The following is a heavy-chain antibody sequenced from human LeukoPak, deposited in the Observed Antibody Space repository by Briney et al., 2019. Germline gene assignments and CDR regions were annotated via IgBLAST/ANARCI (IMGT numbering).Heavy chain of an antibody. J-gene: IGHJ6*02. V-gene: IGHV1-46*01. CDR1: GYTFTSYY. CDR3: ARFGLRYVYGMDV. D-gene: IGHD3/OR15-3a*01. Sequence: ASVKVSCKASGYTFTSYYMHWVRQAPGQGLEWMGISNPSGGSTTYAQKFQGRVTMTRDTSTSTVYMELSSLRAEDTAVYFCARFGLRYVYGMDVWGPGTTVTVS. CDR2: SNPSGGST.